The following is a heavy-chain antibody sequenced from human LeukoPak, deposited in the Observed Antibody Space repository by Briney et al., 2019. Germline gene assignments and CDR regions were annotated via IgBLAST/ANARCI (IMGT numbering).Heavy chain of an antibody. CDR3: ARGNDDYGDHGYYYYYMDV. J-gene: IGHJ6*03. CDR2: ISSSSSYI. V-gene: IGHV3-21*04. D-gene: IGHD4-17*01. Sequence: GGSLRLSCAASGFTFSSYSMNWVRQAPGKGLEWVSSISSSSSYIYYADSVKGRFTISRDNAKNSLYLQMNSLRAEDTAVYYCARGNDDYGDHGYYYYYMDVWGKGTTVTISS. CDR1: GFTFSSYS.